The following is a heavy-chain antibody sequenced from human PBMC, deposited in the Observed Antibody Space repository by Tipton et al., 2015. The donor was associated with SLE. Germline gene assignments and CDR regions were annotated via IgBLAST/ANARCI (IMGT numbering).Heavy chain of an antibody. CDR3: ARIHYYDSSGYYYYFDY. CDR1: GGSISSHY. J-gene: IGHJ4*02. D-gene: IGHD3-22*01. CDR2: INYSGTT. V-gene: IGHV4-59*04. Sequence: TLSLTCTVSGGSISSHYWSWIRQPPGKGLEWIGSINYSGTTYYNPSLQSRVTMFVDTSKNQFSLRLSSVTAADTAVFYCARIHYYDSSGYYYYFDYWGQGTLVTVSS.